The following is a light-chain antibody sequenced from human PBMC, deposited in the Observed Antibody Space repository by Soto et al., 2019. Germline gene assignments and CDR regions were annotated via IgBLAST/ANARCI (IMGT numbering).Light chain of an antibody. V-gene: IGLV1-51*01. CDR2: DNN. Sequence: QSVLTQPPSVSAAPGQKVTISCSGSSSNIGNNYVSWYQQLPGTAPKLLMYDNNKRPSGIPDRFNGSKSGTSATLGITGLQTGDEAEYYGGTWDSSLSAGNVFGTGTKVTV. CDR1: SSNIGNNY. CDR3: GTWDSSLSAGNV. J-gene: IGLJ1*01.